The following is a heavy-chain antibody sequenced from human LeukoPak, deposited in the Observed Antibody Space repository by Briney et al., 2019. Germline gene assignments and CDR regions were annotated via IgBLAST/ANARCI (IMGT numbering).Heavy chain of an antibody. V-gene: IGHV3-74*01. J-gene: IGHJ4*02. CDR1: GFTFSSYG. Sequence: SGGSLRLSCAASGFTFSSYGMHWVRQAPGKGLMWVSRINTDGSSTTYADSVKGRFTISRDNAKNTLYLQMNNLRAEDTAVYYCARDSRYCSNTSCYRHEDYWGQGTLVTVSS. D-gene: IGHD2-2*01. CDR3: ARDSRYCSNTSCYRHEDY. CDR2: INTDGSST.